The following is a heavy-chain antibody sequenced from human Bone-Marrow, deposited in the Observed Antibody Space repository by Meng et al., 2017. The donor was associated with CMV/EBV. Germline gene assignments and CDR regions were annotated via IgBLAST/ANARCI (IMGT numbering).Heavy chain of an antibody. CDR2: INPNSGGT. D-gene: IGHD1-26*01. Sequence: ASVKVSCKASGYTFTGYYMHWVRQAPGQGLEWMGWINPNSGGTKYAQRFQGRVTMTRDTSISTAYMELNRLRSDYTAVYYCARVVYRALHYYYYGMDVWGQGTTVTVSS. V-gene: IGHV1-2*02. J-gene: IGHJ6*02. CDR3: ARVVYRALHYYYYGMDV. CDR1: GYTFTGYY.